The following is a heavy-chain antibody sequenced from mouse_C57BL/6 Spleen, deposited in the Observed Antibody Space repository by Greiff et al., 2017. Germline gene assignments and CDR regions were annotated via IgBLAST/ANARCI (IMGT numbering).Heavy chain of an antibody. V-gene: IGHV1-64*01. CDR1: GYTFTSYW. Sequence: QVQLQQPGAELVKPGASVKLSCKASGYTFTSYWMHWVKQRPGQGLEWIGMIHPNSGSTNYNEKFKSKATLTVDKSSSTAYMQLSSLTSEDSAVYYCARPTQATSPLTTVVRGDAMDYWGQGTSVTVSS. D-gene: IGHD1-1*01. CDR3: ARPTQATSPLTTVVRGDAMDY. J-gene: IGHJ4*01. CDR2: IHPNSGST.